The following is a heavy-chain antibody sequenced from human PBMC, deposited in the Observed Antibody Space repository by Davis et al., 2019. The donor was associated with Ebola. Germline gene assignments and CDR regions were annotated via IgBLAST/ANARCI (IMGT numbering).Heavy chain of an antibody. CDR1: GFTFRTYW. V-gene: IGHV3-23*01. CDR3: VKDTSNIWFDI. J-gene: IGHJ3*02. CDR2: LGTSADT. D-gene: IGHD1-26*01. Sequence: GESLKISCAASGFTFRTYWMSWVRQAPGKGLEWVSTLGTSADTYYADSVKGRFTISRDNSKNTLYLQMNGLRVEDTAIYFCVKDTSNIWFDIWGQGTMVTVSS.